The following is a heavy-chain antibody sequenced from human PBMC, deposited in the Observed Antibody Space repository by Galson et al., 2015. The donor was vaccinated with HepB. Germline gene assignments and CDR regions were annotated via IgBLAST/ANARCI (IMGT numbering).Heavy chain of an antibody. D-gene: IGHD6-13*01. CDR1: GGSISSGGYY. V-gene: IGHV4-31*03. J-gene: IGHJ4*02. CDR2: IYYSGST. CDR3: ARVTDYSSTRSSFDN. Sequence: TLSLTCTVSGGSISSGGYYWNWIRQYPGKGLEWIGYIYYSGSTYYNPSLKSRINISADTSKNQFSLEVTSVTAADTAIYYCARVTDYSSTRSSFDNWGQGIRVAVS.